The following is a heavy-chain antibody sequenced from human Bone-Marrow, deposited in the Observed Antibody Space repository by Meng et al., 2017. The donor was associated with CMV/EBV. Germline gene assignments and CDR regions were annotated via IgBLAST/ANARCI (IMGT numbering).Heavy chain of an antibody. CDR3: ARPGLTVAGTRWFDP. V-gene: IGHV3-23*01. D-gene: IGHD6-19*01. Sequence: SSYARSWVRQAPGKGLEWVSAIGADGAGIFYADSVKGRFTISEDNSKNTLFLQMNNLRAEDTALYYCARPGLTVAGTRWFDPWGQGTLVTVSS. CDR1: SSYA. J-gene: IGHJ5*02. CDR2: IGADGAGI.